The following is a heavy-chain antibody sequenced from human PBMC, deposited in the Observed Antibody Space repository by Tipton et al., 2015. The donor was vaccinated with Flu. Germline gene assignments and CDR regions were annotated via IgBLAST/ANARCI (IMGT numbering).Heavy chain of an antibody. D-gene: IGHD5-12*01. CDR3: ATGYSGYGQFDY. CDR1: SGSLSSFY. Sequence: TLSLTCIVSSGSLSSFYWNWIRQSPGKGLEWIGYIYNSVYTKYNPSLKSRVTISVDTSKNQFSLRLSSVTAADTAMYFCATGYSGYGQFDYWGQGTLVTVSS. V-gene: IGHV4-59*01. J-gene: IGHJ4*02. CDR2: IYNSVYT.